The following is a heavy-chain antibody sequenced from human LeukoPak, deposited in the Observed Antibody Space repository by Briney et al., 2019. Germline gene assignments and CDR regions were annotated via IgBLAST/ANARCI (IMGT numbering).Heavy chain of an antibody. Sequence: GASLRLSCSASGFTFSRYAMHWVRQAPGKGLEYVSAISSNGGSTYYADSVKGRFTISRDNSRNTLHLQMSSLRVEDTAVYYRVKDSSSGSYFDYWGQGTLVTVSS. D-gene: IGHD3-10*01. CDR3: VKDSSSGSYFDY. CDR1: GFTFSRYA. CDR2: ISSNGGST. V-gene: IGHV3-64D*06. J-gene: IGHJ4*02.